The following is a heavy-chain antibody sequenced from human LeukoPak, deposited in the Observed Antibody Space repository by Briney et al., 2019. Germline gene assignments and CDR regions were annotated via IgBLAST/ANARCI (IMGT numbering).Heavy chain of an antibody. CDR1: GFTFSSYA. CDR2: ISYDGSNK. V-gene: IGHV3-30*04. J-gene: IGHJ4*02. CDR3: ARIGGLLWFGESPERDY. D-gene: IGHD3-10*01. Sequence: GGSLRLSCAASGFTFSSYAMHWVRQAPGKGLEWVAVISYDGSNKYYADSVKGRFTISRGNSKNTLYLQMNSLRAEDTAVYYCARIGGLLWFGESPERDYWGQGTLVTVSS.